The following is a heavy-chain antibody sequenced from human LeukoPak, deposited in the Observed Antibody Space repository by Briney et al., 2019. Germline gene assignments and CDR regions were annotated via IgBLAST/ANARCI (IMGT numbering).Heavy chain of an antibody. J-gene: IGHJ4*02. CDR1: GFTFSSYG. CDR3: ARDQGYSSGWAFDY. CDR2: IWYDGSNK. V-gene: IGHV3-33*01. D-gene: IGHD6-19*01. Sequence: PGRSLRLSCAASGFTFSSYGMHWVRQAPGKGLEWVAVIWYDGSNKYYADSVKGRFTISRDNAKNSLYLQMNSLRAEDTAVYYCARDQGYSSGWAFDYWGQGTLVTVSS.